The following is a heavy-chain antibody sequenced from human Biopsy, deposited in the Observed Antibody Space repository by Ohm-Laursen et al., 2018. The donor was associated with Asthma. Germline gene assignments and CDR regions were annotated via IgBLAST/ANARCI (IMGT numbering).Heavy chain of an antibody. Sequence: GASVKVSCKASGGTFRTYAFNWVRQAPGQGLEWMGGIIPMFGTTKYTQKFQARVSITADEATSTVYMELSSLRSEDTAVYYCARVLTTEEGDTWFDPWGQGTLVTVSS. CDR1: GGTFRTYA. J-gene: IGHJ5*02. V-gene: IGHV1-69*13. CDR3: ARVLTTEEGDTWFDP. D-gene: IGHD4-11*01. CDR2: IIPMFGTT.